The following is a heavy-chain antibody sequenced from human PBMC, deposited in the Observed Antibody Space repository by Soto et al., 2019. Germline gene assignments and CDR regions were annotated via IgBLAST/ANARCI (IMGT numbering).Heavy chain of an antibody. V-gene: IGHV3-30*18. CDR3: SNPRSSLQWPPFDP. D-gene: IGHD6-19*01. CDR2: ISPDGSNK. J-gene: IGHJ5*02. Sequence: QVKLVESGGGVVQTGRSLRLSCAASGFTFSSYGMHWVRQAPGKGLEWVAVISPDGSNKDYADSVKGRFTISRDNSKNTLYLQMNCLRVDDTAVYYSSNPRSSLQWPPFDPWGHGTVVTVSS. CDR1: GFTFSSYG.